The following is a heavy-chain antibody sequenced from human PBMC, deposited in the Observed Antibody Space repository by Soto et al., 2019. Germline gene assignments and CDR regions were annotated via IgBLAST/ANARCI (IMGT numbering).Heavy chain of an antibody. V-gene: IGHV5-51*01. CDR1: GYSFTSYW. Sequence: PGESQKISCKGSGYSFTSYWSGWVRQIPGKGLEWMGVIYPGDSDTRYSPSFQGQVTISADKSISTAYLQWSSLKASDTAMYYCARIRYFDWLSTLDAFDIWGQGTMVTVSS. J-gene: IGHJ3*02. CDR3: ARIRYFDWLSTLDAFDI. CDR2: IYPGDSDT. D-gene: IGHD3-9*01.